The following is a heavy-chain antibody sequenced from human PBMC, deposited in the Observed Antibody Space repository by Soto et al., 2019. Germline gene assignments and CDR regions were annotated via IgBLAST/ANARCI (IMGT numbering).Heavy chain of an antibody. V-gene: IGHV1-18*01. CDR2: ISGYNGNT. J-gene: IGHJ6*02. CDR1: GYSFTTYG. CDR3: AREGPAPYYYYGMDV. Sequence: QVQLVQSGGEVKKPGASVKVSCKTSGYSFTTYGISWVRQAPGQGLEWMGWISGYNGNTHYAQKFQRRVSMTTDTSTSTAYMELRSLRSDDTAVYYCAREGPAPYYYYGMDVWGQGTTVTVS.